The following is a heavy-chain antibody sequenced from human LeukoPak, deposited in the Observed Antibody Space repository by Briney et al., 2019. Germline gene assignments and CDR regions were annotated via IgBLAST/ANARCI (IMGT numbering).Heavy chain of an antibody. CDR3: ARGTRGDYVYHRGNFRRMVYYYYMDV. D-gene: IGHD4-17*01. J-gene: IGHJ6*03. Sequence: SDTLSLTCTVSGRSISSSGYYWVWIRQPPGKGLEWIGYIYYSGSINYNPSLKSRVTISEDTSKNQFCLKLSSVTAADTAVYYCARGTRGDYVYHRGNFRRMVYYYYMDVWGKGTTVTVSS. CDR2: IYYSGSI. CDR1: GRSISSSGYY. V-gene: IGHV4-61*08.